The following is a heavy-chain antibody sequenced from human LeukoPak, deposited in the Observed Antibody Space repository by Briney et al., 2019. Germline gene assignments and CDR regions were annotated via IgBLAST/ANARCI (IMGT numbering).Heavy chain of an antibody. V-gene: IGHV1-69*13. CDR2: IIPIFGTA. J-gene: IGHJ3*02. D-gene: IGHD2-2*01. CDR3: ARATVPPPSDAFDI. Sequence: GASVMVPCKASGYTFTSYGLSWVRQAPGQGLEWMGGIIPIFGTANYAQKFQGRVTITADESTSTAYMELSSLRSEDTAVYYCARATVPPPSDAFDIWGQGTMVTVSS. CDR1: GYTFTSYG.